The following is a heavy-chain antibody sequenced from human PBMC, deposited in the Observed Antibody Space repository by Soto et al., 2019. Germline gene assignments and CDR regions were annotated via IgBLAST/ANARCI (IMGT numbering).Heavy chain of an antibody. V-gene: IGHV3-23*01. Sequence: EVQLLESGGGLVQPGGSLRLSCAASGFTFSSYAMSWVRQAPGKGLEWVSAISGSGGSTYYADSVKGRFTISRDNSKNPLYLQMNSLRAEDTAVYYCAKDLRYCSGGSCYYYYYRDVWGKGTTVTVSS. J-gene: IGHJ6*03. CDR3: AKDLRYCSGGSCYYYYYRDV. CDR2: ISGSGGST. CDR1: GFTFSSYA. D-gene: IGHD2-15*01.